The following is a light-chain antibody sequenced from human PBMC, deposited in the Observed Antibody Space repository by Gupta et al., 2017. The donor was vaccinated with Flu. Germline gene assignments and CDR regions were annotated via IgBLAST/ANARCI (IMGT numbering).Light chain of an antibody. CDR3: GTWDSSLSAGRV. J-gene: IGLJ3*02. Sequence: QSVLPQPPSVSAAPAQKAPHSCSGSSSNIGNNYVSWYQQLPGTAPTLLIYENDKRPSGIPDRFSGSKSGTSATLGITGLQTGDEADYYCGTWDSSLSAGRVFGGGTKLTVL. CDR2: END. V-gene: IGLV1-51*02. CDR1: SSNIGNNY.